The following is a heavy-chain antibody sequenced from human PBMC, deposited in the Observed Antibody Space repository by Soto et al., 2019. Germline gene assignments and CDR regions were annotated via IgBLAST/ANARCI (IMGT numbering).Heavy chain of an antibody. V-gene: IGHV3-23*01. CDR1: GFMFNHYA. D-gene: IGHD6-6*01. J-gene: IGHJ4*02. CDR3: AKVIVLGDSTLEY. Sequence: EQVLESGGGLVQPGGSLRLSCEASGFMFNHYAMAWVRQTPGKGLEWVSVISGSTGTTYYADSVKGRFTISRDNSKNTVYLQMNSLRVEDSALYSCAKVIVLGDSTLEYWGPGTRVTVSS. CDR2: ISGSTGTT.